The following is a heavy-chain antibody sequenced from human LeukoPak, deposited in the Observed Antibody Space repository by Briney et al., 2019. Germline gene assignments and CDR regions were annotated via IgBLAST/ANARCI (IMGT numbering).Heavy chain of an antibody. Sequence: GGSLRLSCAASGFTFSRYWMHWVRQAPGKGLVWVSAISGSGGSTYYADSVKGRFTISRDNSKNTLYLQMNSLRAEDTAVYYCARDSVNMTTGDYWGQGTLVTVSS. CDR3: ARDSVNMTTGDY. V-gene: IGHV3-23*01. D-gene: IGHD4-17*01. CDR1: GFTFSRYW. CDR2: ISGSGGST. J-gene: IGHJ4*02.